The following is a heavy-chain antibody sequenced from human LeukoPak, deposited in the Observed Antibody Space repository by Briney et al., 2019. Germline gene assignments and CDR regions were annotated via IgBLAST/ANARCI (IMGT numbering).Heavy chain of an antibody. J-gene: IGHJ4*02. CDR2: IYPGDSES. D-gene: IGHD6-6*01. Sequence: GESLKISCEGSGYSFTNYWIAWVRQMPGKGLEWMGIIYPGDSESIYSPSFQGQVTVSADKSISTAYLQWSSLKASDTAMYYCARRIKLGTFDYWGQGTLVTVSS. V-gene: IGHV5-51*01. CDR3: ARRIKLGTFDY. CDR1: GYSFTNYW.